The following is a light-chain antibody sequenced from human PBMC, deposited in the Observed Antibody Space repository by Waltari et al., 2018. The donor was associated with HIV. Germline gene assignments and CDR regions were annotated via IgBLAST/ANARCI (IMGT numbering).Light chain of an antibody. CDR1: KLGDKY. Sequence: SFELTQPHSVSVSPGQTATIPCSADKLGDKYVCWYQQKAGQSPVLVIYEDFKRPSGLPERCSVANAGNTATLTISETQALDEADYYCQAWDSSTLVVGGGTKLTV. J-gene: IGLJ2*01. CDR3: QAWDSSTLV. V-gene: IGLV3-1*01. CDR2: EDF.